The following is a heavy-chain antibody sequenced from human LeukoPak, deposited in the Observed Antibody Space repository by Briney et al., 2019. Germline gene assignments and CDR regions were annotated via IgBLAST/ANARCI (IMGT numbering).Heavy chain of an antibody. D-gene: IGHD2/OR15-2a*01. V-gene: IGHV4-31*03. J-gene: IGHJ5*02. Sequence: PSETLSPTCTVSGGSISSGGYYWSWIRQHPGKGLEWIGYIYYSGSTYYNPSLKSRVTISVDTSKNQFSLKLSSVTAADTAVYYCATFVINPGGLLLENWFDPWGQGTLVTVSS. CDR2: IYYSGST. CDR3: ATFVINPGGLLLENWFDP. CDR1: GGSISSGGYY.